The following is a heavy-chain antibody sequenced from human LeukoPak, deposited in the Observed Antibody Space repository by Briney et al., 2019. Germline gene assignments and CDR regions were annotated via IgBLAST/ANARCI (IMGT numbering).Heavy chain of an antibody. CDR2: INPNSGGT. Sequence: GASVKVSCKASGYTFTGYYMHWVRQAPGQGLERMGRINPNSGGTNYAQKFQGRVTMTRDTSISTAYMELSRLRSDDTAVYYCARVLYDFWSGYYTGFGHWGQGTLVTVSS. D-gene: IGHD3-3*01. CDR3: ARVLYDFWSGYYTGFGH. V-gene: IGHV1-2*06. J-gene: IGHJ4*02. CDR1: GYTFTGYY.